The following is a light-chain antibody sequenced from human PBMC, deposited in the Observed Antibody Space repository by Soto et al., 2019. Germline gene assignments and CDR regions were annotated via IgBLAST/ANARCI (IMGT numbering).Light chain of an antibody. CDR3: QFYGSSLIT. V-gene: IGKV4-1*01. Sequence: DILLTHAPYSLAVSLGERATINCKSGQSVLYSSNNKNYLAWYQQKPGQPPKLLIYWASTRESGVPDRFSGSGSGTDFTLTISRLEPEDSAVYYCQFYGSSLITFGQGTRLEIK. CDR1: QSVLYSSNNKNY. J-gene: IGKJ5*01. CDR2: WAS.